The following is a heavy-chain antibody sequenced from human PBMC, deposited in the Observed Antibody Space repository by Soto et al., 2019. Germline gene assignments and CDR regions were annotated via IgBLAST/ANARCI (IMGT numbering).Heavy chain of an antibody. CDR2: INTNTGNP. CDR3: ARGDCSPWYFLVPHCFDP. J-gene: IGHJ5*02. Sequence: QVQLVQSGSELKKPGASVKVSCKASGYTFTSYAMNWVRQAPGQGLEWMGWINTNTGNPTYAQGFTGRFVFSLDTSVSPAYLHICRLKAEDTAVYYCARGDCSPWYFLVPHCFDPWGQGTLVTLSS. V-gene: IGHV7-4-1*01. D-gene: IGHD6-13*01. CDR1: GYTFTSYA.